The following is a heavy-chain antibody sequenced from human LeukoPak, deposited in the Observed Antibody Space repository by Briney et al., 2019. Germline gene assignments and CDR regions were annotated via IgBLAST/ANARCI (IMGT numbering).Heavy chain of an antibody. Sequence: GTLSLTCGVSGGSISNTNWWTWVRQPPGKGLEWVSYISTTSSYTDYADSVRGRFTISRDNAKNLLYLQMNSLRPEDTAVYYCARDWYCSSSICYTDRNWFDPWGQGTLVTVSS. V-gene: IGHV3-11*05. J-gene: IGHJ5*02. CDR2: ISTTSSYT. CDR1: GGSISNTN. CDR3: ARDWYCSSSICYTDRNWFDP. D-gene: IGHD2-2*02.